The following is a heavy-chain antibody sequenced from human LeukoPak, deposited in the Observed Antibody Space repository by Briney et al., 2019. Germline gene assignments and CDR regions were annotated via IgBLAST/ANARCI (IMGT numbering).Heavy chain of an antibody. J-gene: IGHJ4*02. CDR2: ISYDGSNK. V-gene: IGHV3-30*03. CDR3: ARDVGYFRFDY. D-gene: IGHD5-18*01. CDR1: GFTFSSYG. Sequence: GGSLRLSCAASGFTFSSYGMHWVRQAPGKGLEWVAVISYDGSNKYYADSVKGRFTISRDNAKNSLYLQMNNLRAEDTAVYYCARDVGYFRFDYWAREPWSPSPQ.